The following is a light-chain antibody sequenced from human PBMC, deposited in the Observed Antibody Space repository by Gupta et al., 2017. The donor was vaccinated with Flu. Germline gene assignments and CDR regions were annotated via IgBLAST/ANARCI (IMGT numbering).Light chain of an antibody. CDR2: LNREGSH. V-gene: IGLV4-69*01. CDR3: QNWGAGRVV. CDR1: SGHSRYA. Sequence: QLVLTQSPSASASLGASVKLTCTLSSGHSRYAIAWRQQQPEKGPRYLMTLNREGSHIKGDGIPYRVSGSSYGAARSLTSSSLQSEDESYYYCQNWGAGRVVFSGGTKLTVL. J-gene: IGLJ2*01.